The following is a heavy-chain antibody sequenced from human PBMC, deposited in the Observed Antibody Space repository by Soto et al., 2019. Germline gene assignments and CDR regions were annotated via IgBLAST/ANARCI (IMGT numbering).Heavy chain of an antibody. J-gene: IGHJ4*02. D-gene: IGHD4-17*01. CDR1: GFTFSSYG. CDR3: AIDKDGDLYFDY. V-gene: IGHV3-33*01. Sequence: QVQLVESGGGVVQPGRSLRLSCAASGFTFSSYGMHWVRQAPGKGLEWVAVIWYDGSNKYYADSVKGRFTISRDNSKNTLYLQMNSLRAEDTAVYYCAIDKDGDLYFDYWGQGTLVTVSS. CDR2: IWYDGSNK.